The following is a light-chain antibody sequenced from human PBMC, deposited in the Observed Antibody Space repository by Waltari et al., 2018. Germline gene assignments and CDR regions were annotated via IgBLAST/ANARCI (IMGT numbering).Light chain of an antibody. CDR1: SSDVGSYNR. Sequence: QSALTQPPSVSGSPGQSVTISCTGTSSDVGSYNRVSWYQQPPGTAPKLMIYEVNNRPSRVPVRFSGSRSGNTASLTISGLQAEDEGDYYCASYTGGTTILFGGGTRLTVL. V-gene: IGLV2-18*02. CDR2: EVN. CDR3: ASYTGGTTIL. J-gene: IGLJ2*01.